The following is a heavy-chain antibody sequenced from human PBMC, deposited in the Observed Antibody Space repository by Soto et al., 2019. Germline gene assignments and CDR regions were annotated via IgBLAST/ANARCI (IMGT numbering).Heavy chain of an antibody. J-gene: IGHJ6*02. CDR2: IYYSGST. V-gene: IGHV4-61*03. CDR3: ARDRTDIVVVPTAFGYGMDV. D-gene: IGHD2-2*01. Sequence: QVQLQESGPGLVKPSETLSLTCTVSGGSVSSGSYYWSWIRQPPGKGLEWIGYIYYSGSTNYNPSLKSRVTISVDTSKNHFSLHLTSVTAADTAVYYCARDRTDIVVVPTAFGYGMDVWGQGTTVTVSS. CDR1: GGSVSSGSYY.